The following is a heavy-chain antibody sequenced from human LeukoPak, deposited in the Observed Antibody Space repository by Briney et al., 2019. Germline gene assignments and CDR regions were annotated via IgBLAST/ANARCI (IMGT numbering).Heavy chain of an antibody. Sequence: SETLSLTCTVSGGSISSSSYYWGWIRQPPGKGLEWIGSIYYSGSTYYNPSLKSRVTISVDTSKNQFSLKLSSVTAADTAVYYCARDNSGSYVLDYWGQGTLVTVSS. J-gene: IGHJ4*02. V-gene: IGHV4-39*07. CDR2: IYYSGST. CDR3: ARDNSGSYVLDY. CDR1: GGSISSSSYY. D-gene: IGHD1-26*01.